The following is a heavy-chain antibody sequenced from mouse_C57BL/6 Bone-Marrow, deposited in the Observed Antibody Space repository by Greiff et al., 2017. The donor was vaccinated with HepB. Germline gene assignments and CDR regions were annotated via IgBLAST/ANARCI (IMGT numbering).Heavy chain of an antibody. D-gene: IGHD2-1*01. J-gene: IGHJ3*01. V-gene: IGHV1-82*01. CDR3: ASLPSSWFAY. CDR1: GYAFSSSW. Sequence: VKLQESGPELVKPGASVKISCKASGYAFSSSWMNWVKQRPGKGLEWIGRIYPGDGDTNYNGKFKGKATLTADKSSSTAYMQLSSLTSEDSAVYFCASLPSSWFAYWGQGTLVTVSA. CDR2: IYPGDGDT.